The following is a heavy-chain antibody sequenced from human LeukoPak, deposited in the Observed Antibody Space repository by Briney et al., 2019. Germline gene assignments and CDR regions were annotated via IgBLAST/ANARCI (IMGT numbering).Heavy chain of an antibody. CDR2: ISGSGGST. J-gene: IGHJ5*02. CDR3: ATRHWGDIVVWFDP. V-gene: IGHV3-23*01. Sequence: GGSLRLSCAASGFTFSSYALSWVRQAPGKGLEWVSAISGSGGSTYYADSVKGRFTISRDNSKNTLYLQMNSLRAEDTAVYYCATRHWGDIVVWFDPWGQGTLVTVSS. CDR1: GFTFSSYA. D-gene: IGHD2-2*01.